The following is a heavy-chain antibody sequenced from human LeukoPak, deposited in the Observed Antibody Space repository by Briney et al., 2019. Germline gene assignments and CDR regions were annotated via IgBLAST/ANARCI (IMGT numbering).Heavy chain of an antibody. CDR2: IIPALGTA. V-gene: IGHV1-69*13. J-gene: IGHJ6*03. Sequence: ASVKVSCKASGYTFTGYYMHWVRQAPGQGLEWMGGIIPALGTADYAQKFQGRVMITADESTSTAYMELSSLRSEDTAVYYCATSGGDIYYYSTEVWGQGTTVTISS. CDR3: ATSGGDIYYYSTEV. CDR1: GYTFTGYY. D-gene: IGHD3-10*01.